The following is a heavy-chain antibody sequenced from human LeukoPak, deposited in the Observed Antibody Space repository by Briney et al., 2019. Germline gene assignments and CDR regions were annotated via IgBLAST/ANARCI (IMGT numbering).Heavy chain of an antibody. CDR1: GFTFSSAW. CDR3: TRDFGWQQFDY. CDR2: INGDGSER. Sequence: GGSLRLSCAASGFTFSSAWMTWVRQAPGKGPEWVANINGDGSERYYVASVKGRFTISRDNAKNSLYLQMNSLSAEDTAVYYCTRDFGWQQFDYWGQGTLVTVSS. V-gene: IGHV3-7*01. J-gene: IGHJ4*02. D-gene: IGHD5-24*01.